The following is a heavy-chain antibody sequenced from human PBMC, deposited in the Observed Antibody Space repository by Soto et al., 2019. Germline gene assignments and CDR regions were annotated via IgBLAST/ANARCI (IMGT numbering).Heavy chain of an antibody. V-gene: IGHV4-30-4*01. CDR3: ARGPYDFWSGYSPADY. CDR2: IYYSGST. J-gene: IGHJ4*02. D-gene: IGHD3-3*01. Sequence: NPSETLSLTCTVSGGSISSGDYYWSWIRQPPGKGLEWIGYIYYSGSTYYNPSLKSRVTISVDTSKNQFSLKLSSVTAADTAVYYCARGPYDFWSGYSPADYWGQGTLVTVSS. CDR1: GGSISSGDYY.